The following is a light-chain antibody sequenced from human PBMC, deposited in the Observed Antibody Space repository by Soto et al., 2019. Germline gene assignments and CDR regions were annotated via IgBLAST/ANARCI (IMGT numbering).Light chain of an antibody. Sequence: DIQMTQSPSSLSASVGDTVTITCRASQSIGKHLNWYQQKPGKAPKFLIYAASSLQSGVPSRFSGSGSGTDFTLTISSLQPEDFATYYCQQSYSTPYTFGQGTKLEIK. CDR1: QSIGKH. CDR2: AAS. CDR3: QQSYSTPYT. V-gene: IGKV1-39*01. J-gene: IGKJ2*01.